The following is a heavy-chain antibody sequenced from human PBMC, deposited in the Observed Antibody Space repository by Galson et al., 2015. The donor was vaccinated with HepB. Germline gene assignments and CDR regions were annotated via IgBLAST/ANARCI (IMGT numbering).Heavy chain of an antibody. Sequence: SVKVSCKASGGTFSSYAISWVRQAPGQGLEWMGGIIPIFGTANYAQKFQGRVTITADESTSTAYMELSSLRSEDTAVYYCARDSSYDSSGYYYPGAFDIWGQGTMVTVSS. CDR3: ARDSSYDSSGYYYPGAFDI. CDR1: GGTFSSYA. D-gene: IGHD3-22*01. V-gene: IGHV1-69*13. J-gene: IGHJ3*02. CDR2: IIPIFGTA.